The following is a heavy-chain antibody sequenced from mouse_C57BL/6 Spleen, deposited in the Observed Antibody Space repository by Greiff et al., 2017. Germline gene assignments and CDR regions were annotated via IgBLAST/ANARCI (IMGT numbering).Heavy chain of an antibody. CDR1: GYAFTNYL. Sequence: VMLVESGAELVRPGTSVKVSCKASGYAFTNYLIEWVKQRPGQGLEWIGVINPGSGGTNYNEKFKGKATLTADKSSSTAYMQLSSLTSEDSAVYFCAREGGYDYDDYYAMDYWGQGTSVTVSS. CDR2: INPGSGGT. D-gene: IGHD2-4*01. CDR3: AREGGYDYDDYYAMDY. V-gene: IGHV1-54*01. J-gene: IGHJ4*01.